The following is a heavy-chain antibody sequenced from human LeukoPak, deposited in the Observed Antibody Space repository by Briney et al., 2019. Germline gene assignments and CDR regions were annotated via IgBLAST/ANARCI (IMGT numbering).Heavy chain of an antibody. CDR3: ARDNGYNSFDY. V-gene: IGHV4-59*01. CDR2: IYYSGST. CDR1: GGSISSYY. D-gene: IGHD5-24*01. J-gene: IGHJ4*02. Sequence: SETLSLTCTVSGGSISSYYWSWIRQPPGKGLEWIGYIYYSGSTNYDPSLKSRVTISVDTSKNQFSLKLSPVTAADTAVYYCARDNGYNSFDYWGQGTLVTVSS.